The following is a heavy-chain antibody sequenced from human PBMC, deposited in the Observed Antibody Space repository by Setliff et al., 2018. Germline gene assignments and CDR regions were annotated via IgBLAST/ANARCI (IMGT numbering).Heavy chain of an antibody. D-gene: IGHD6-13*01. V-gene: IGHV1-18*01. CDR2: ISSYNDVT. CDR1: AHIFKSYG. J-gene: IGHJ4*02. CDR3: ARAGDAAAGRKGVFEY. Sequence: ASVKVSCKASAHIFKSYGISWVRQAPGQGLEWVGWISSYNDVTSYAQRFQGRVTMTRDTSTGTVYMELTSLKSEDTAVYYCARAGDAAAGRKGVFEYWGQGSLVTVSS.